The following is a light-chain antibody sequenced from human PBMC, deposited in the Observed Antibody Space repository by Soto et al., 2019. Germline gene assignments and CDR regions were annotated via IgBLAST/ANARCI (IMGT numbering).Light chain of an antibody. V-gene: IGKV3D-15*01. CDR3: QQYHSWPPRT. CDR1: QSVSSN. J-gene: IGKJ1*01. Sequence: EIVMTQSPTILSVSPGERATLSCRASQSVSSNLARYQQKPGQAPRLLIYGVYTRAPGIPARFSGSGSGTEFTLTISSLQSEDFAVYYCQQYHSWPPRTFGQGTKVDIK. CDR2: GVY.